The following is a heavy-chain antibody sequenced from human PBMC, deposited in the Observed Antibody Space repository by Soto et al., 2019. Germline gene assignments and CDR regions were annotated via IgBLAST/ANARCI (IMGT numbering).Heavy chain of an antibody. Sequence: GGSLRLSCAASGFTFNNYGMNWVRQAPGKGLECVAIISNDGSNKYYIESVRGRFTISRDNSKNMLFLQMNSLRVEDTAVYFCTKDGSFDSAGSLYYYYYGMDVWGQGTTVTVSS. CDR3: TKDGSFDSAGSLYYYYYGMDV. CDR2: ISNDGSNK. CDR1: GFTFNNYG. J-gene: IGHJ6*02. D-gene: IGHD2-15*01. V-gene: IGHV3-30*18.